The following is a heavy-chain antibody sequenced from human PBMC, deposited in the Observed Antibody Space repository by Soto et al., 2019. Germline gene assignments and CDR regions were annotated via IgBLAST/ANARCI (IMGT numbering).Heavy chain of an antibody. CDR1: GYTFTSYG. Sequence: QVQLVQSGAEVKKPGASVKVSCKASGYTFTSYGISWVRQAPGQGLEWMGWISAYNGNTNYAQKLQGRVTMTTDTYASTAYMELRSLRSDDTAVYYCARWGEIWFGELFFGSFDYWGQGTLVTVSS. V-gene: IGHV1-18*01. CDR2: ISAYNGNT. J-gene: IGHJ4*02. D-gene: IGHD3-10*01. CDR3: ARWGEIWFGELFFGSFDY.